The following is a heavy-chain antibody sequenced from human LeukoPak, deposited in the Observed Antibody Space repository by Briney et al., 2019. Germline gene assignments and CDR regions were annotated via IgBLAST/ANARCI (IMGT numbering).Heavy chain of an antibody. J-gene: IGHJ4*02. D-gene: IGHD2-2*01. CDR2: INHSGST. CDR3: ARLAPYQLKSDY. CDR1: GGSISSYY. Sequence: SETLSLTCTVSGGSISSYYWSWIRQPPGKGLEWIGEINHSGSTNYNPSLKSRVTISVDTSKNQFSLKLSSVTAADTAVYYCARLAPYQLKSDYWGQGTLVTVSS. V-gene: IGHV4-34*01.